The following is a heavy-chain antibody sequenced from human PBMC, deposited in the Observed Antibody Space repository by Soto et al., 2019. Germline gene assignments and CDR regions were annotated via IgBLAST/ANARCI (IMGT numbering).Heavy chain of an antibody. Sequence: SEPLSLRWTVSDGYISSGGYCWICNRQHPGKGLEWIGYIYYSGSTYYNPSLKSRVTISVDTSKNQFSLKLSSVTAADTAVYYCARGSYYDSSGYYGPWGQGTLVTVSS. V-gene: IGHV4-31*02. CDR1: DGYISSGGYC. CDR2: IYYSGST. J-gene: IGHJ5*02. CDR3: ARGSYYDSSGYYGP. D-gene: IGHD3-22*01.